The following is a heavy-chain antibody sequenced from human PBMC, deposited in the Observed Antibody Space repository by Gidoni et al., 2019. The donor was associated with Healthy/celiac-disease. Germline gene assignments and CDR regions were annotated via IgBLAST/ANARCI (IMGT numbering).Heavy chain of an antibody. Sequence: EVQLLESGGGLVQPVWSLRLCCAASGFTFSSYAMSWVRQAPGKGMEWVSAISGSGGRTYYADSVKGRFTISRDNSKNTLYLQMNSLRAEDTAVYYCATEVRGAFDIWGQGTMVTVSS. CDR3: ATEVRGAFDI. D-gene: IGHD4-4*01. J-gene: IGHJ3*02. V-gene: IGHV3-23*01. CDR1: GFTFSSYA. CDR2: ISGSGGRT.